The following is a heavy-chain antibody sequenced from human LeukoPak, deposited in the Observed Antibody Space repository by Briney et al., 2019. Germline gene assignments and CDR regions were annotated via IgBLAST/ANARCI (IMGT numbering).Heavy chain of an antibody. Sequence: GGSLRLSCAVSGFTFSSYNMNWVRQAPGKGLEWVSSITSSSRYIYYADSVKGRFTISRDNAKSSLYLQMNSLRAEDTAVYYCTRDPYSGSYGDYYYYYMDVWGKGTTVTISS. J-gene: IGHJ6*03. D-gene: IGHD1-26*01. CDR3: TRDPYSGSYGDYYYYYMDV. V-gene: IGHV3-21*01. CDR2: ITSSSRYI. CDR1: GFTFSSYN.